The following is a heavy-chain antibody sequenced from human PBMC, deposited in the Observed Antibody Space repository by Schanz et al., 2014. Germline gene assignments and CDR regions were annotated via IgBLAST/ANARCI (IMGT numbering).Heavy chain of an antibody. CDR1: GGTFTSYA. CDR2: IYLSDGST. J-gene: IGHJ5*02. Sequence: QVQLVQSGAEVRKPGSSVRVSCKASGGTFTSYAFSWVRQAPGQGLEWMGRIYLSDGSTRYAQKFQGRVTVTRDTSTTTVYMDLSSLISEDTAVYYCARELCSSTTCYVRYDPWGQGTLVTVSS. D-gene: IGHD2-2*01. CDR3: ARELCSSTTCYVRYDP. V-gene: IGHV1-46*01.